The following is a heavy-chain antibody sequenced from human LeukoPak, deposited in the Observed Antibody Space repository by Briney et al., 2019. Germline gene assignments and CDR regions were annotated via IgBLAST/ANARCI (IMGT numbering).Heavy chain of an antibody. Sequence: SVKVSCKASGGTFSSYAISWVRQAPGQGLEWMGGIIPIFGTANYAQKFQGRVTITADESTSTAYMELSSLRSEDTAVYYCARVGGWGRGSRLGLYYYYYMDVWGKGTTVTVSS. CDR1: GGTFSSYA. CDR3: ARVGGWGRGSRLGLYYYYYMDV. V-gene: IGHV1-69*01. D-gene: IGHD1-26*01. J-gene: IGHJ6*03. CDR2: IIPIFGTA.